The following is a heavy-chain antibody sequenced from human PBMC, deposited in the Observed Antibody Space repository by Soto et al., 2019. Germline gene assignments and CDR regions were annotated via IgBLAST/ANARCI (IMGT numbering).Heavy chain of an antibody. CDR3: ARSKDYYGMDV. V-gene: IGHV3-13*01. J-gene: IGHJ6*02. D-gene: IGHD2-2*01. Sequence: GGSLRLSCATSGFTFSSYDMHWVRQATGKGLEWVSAIGTAGDTYYPGSVKGRFTISRENAKNSLYLQMNSLRAGDTAVYYCARSKDYYGMDVWGQGTTVTVSS. CDR1: GFTFSSYD. CDR2: IGTAGDT.